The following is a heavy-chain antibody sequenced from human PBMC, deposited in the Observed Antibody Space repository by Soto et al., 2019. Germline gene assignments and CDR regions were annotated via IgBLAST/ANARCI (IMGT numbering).Heavy chain of an antibody. D-gene: IGHD3-10*01. V-gene: IGHV4-34*01. J-gene: IGHJ5*02. CDR3: ARGLRITMVRGFDP. CDR1: GGSFTGYY. Sequence: SETLSLTCAVYGGSFTGYYWSWIRQPPGKGLEWIGEINHSGSTNYNPSLKSRVSISVDTSKNQFSLKLSSVTAADTAVYYCARGLRITMVRGFDPWGQGTLVTVS. CDR2: INHSGST.